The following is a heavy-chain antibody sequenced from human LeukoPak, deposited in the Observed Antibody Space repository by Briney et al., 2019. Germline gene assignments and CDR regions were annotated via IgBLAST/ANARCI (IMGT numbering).Heavy chain of an antibody. J-gene: IGHJ5*02. D-gene: IGHD3-22*01. CDR1: GYTFTGYY. V-gene: IGHV1-2*02. CDR2: INPNSGGT. CDR3: ARGSMIVVARNWFDP. Sequence: AASVKVSCKASGYTFTGYYMHWVRQAPGQGLEWMGWINPNSGGTNYAQKFQGRVTMTRDTFISTAYMELSRLRSDDTAVYYCARGSMIVVARNWFDPWGQGTLVTVSS.